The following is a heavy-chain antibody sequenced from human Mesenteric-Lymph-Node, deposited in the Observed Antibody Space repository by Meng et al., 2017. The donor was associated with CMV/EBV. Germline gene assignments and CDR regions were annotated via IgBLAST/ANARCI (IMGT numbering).Heavy chain of an antibody. CDR3: ARYSITMDRGYYYGMDV. V-gene: IGHV4-38-2*02. J-gene: IGHJ6*02. CDR2: IYHTGGT. CDR1: GYSITSGYY. Sequence: GSLRLSCTVSGYSITSGYYWGWIRQPPGKGLEWIGSIYHTGGTHCNPSLKSRVTMSVDTSKNQFSLRLNSVTAADMAVYYCARYSITMDRGYYYGMDVWGQGTTVTVSS. D-gene: IGHD3-10*01.